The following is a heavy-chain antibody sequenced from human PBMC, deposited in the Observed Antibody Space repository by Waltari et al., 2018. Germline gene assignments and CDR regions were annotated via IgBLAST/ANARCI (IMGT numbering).Heavy chain of an antibody. V-gene: IGHV3-53*04. J-gene: IGHJ3*02. D-gene: IGHD6-19*01. CDR3: ARGVAGGFDI. CDR1: GLTCSANY. CDR2: LYSDERT. Sequence: EVELVESGGGLVQPGGSLRLTSAASGLTCSANYMSWVRQAPGKGLEWVSVLYSDERTYYADSVKGRFTISRHNSRNILYFQMNRLRIEDTAVYYCARGVAGGFDIWGQGTRVTVSS.